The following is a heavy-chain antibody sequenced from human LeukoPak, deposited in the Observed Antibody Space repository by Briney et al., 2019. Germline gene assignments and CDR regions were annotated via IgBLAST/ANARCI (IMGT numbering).Heavy chain of an antibody. V-gene: IGHV4-39*07. CDR3: ARDSGFWLY. D-gene: IGHD3-22*01. Sequence: PSETLSLTCTVSGDSLSSGGHYWGWIRQTPGKRLEWIGNIYFTGETSFNPSLKSRLAMSVGTSKNQLFLNLDSMTAADTAVYYCARDSGFWLYWGQGALVTVSS. CDR1: GDSLSSGGHY. J-gene: IGHJ4*02. CDR2: IYFTGET.